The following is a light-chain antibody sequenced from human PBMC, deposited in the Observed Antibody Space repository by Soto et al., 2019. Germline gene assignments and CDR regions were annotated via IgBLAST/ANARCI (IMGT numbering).Light chain of an antibody. CDR2: VSSDGSH. CDR3: QTWGTGIQL. Sequence: QPVLTQSPSASASLGASVKLTCTLSSGHSSYAIAWHQQQPQKGPRYLMEVSSDGSHSKGDGIPDRFSGSSSGAERYLTISSLQSEDEADYYCQTWGTGIQLFGGGTKVTVL. CDR1: SGHSSYA. J-gene: IGLJ2*01. V-gene: IGLV4-69*01.